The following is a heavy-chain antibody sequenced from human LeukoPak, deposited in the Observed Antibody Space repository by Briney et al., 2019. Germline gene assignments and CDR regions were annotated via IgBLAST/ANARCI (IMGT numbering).Heavy chain of an antibody. D-gene: IGHD3-22*01. J-gene: IGHJ4*02. V-gene: IGHV3-23*01. CDR1: GFTFNIYG. CDR3: AAPSGYYYYLPDY. Sequence: GGSLRLSCAASGFTFNIYGMNWVRQAPGKGLEWVSGITGNGGGIYYADSVKGRFTISRDNSKNTLYLQMASLRAEDTAVYYCAAPSGYYYYLPDYWGQGTLVTVSS. CDR2: ITGNGGGI.